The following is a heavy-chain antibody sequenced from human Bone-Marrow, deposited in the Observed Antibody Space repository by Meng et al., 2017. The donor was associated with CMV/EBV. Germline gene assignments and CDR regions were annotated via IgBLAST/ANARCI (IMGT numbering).Heavy chain of an antibody. V-gene: IGHV3-15*01. J-gene: IGHJ4*02. CDR2: LKSKLDGGTT. D-gene: IGHD3-22*01. Sequence: GESLKISCAASGFTLSNAWMNWVRQAPGKGLEWVGRLKSKLDGGTTDYASPVRGRFIISRDASKSTLYLQINSLKAEDTAVYFCTIETPYYDSTGYSFAYWGQGTLVTVSS. CDR3: TIETPYYDSTGYSFAY. CDR1: GFTLSNAW.